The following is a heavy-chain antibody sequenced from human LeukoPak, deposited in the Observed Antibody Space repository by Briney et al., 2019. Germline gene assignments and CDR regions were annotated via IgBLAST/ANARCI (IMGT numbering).Heavy chain of an antibody. Sequence: GGSLRLSCAASGFTFSSYAMSWVRQAPGKGLEWVSAISGSGGSTYYADSVEGRFTISRDNSKNTLYLQMNSLRAKDTAVYYCAKHLSGLRYFDWLPRDYYYMDVWGKGTTVTVSS. V-gene: IGHV3-23*01. CDR1: GFTFSSYA. D-gene: IGHD3-9*01. CDR3: AKHLSGLRYFDWLPRDYYYMDV. J-gene: IGHJ6*03. CDR2: ISGSGGST.